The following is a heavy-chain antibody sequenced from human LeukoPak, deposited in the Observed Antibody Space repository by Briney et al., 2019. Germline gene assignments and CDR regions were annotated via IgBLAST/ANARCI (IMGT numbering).Heavy chain of an antibody. D-gene: IGHD3-22*01. CDR3: ARELSYYYDSSGYHFPFQH. Sequence: GGSLRLSCAASGFTFSDYYMSWSRQAPGKGLEWVSYISSSGSTIYYADSVKGRFTISRDNAKNSLYLQMNSLRAEDTAVYYCARELSYYYDSSGYHFPFQHWGQGTLVTVSS. V-gene: IGHV3-11*01. CDR1: GFTFSDYY. J-gene: IGHJ1*01. CDR2: ISSSGSTI.